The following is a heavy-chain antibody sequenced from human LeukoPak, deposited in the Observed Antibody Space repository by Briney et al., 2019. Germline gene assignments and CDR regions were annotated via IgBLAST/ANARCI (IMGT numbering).Heavy chain of an antibody. CDR3: ANQRGGF. CDR1: GFIFGDYG. Sequence: PGESLRLSCAASGFIFGDYGMSWVRQTPGKGLEWVSSITTTGGTSFYADSVKGRFSISRDDSRNTVHLQMNSLRPEDTAVYYCANQRGGFWGQGTLVTVSS. V-gene: IGHV3-23*01. CDR2: ITTTGGTS. J-gene: IGHJ4*02. D-gene: IGHD3-10*01.